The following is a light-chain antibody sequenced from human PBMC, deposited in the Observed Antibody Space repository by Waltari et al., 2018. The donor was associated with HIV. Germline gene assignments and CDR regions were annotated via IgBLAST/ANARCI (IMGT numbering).Light chain of an antibody. V-gene: IGLV6-57*01. Sequence: FMLTQPHSVSESPGKTVTISCTRSSGNIASDYVQWYQQRPGSSPTTVIYEDKHRPPGVPDRFSGSIDSSSNSASLTISGLKTEDEADYYCQSFDSTNQVFGGGTKLTVL. CDR2: EDK. J-gene: IGLJ3*02. CDR3: QSFDSTNQV. CDR1: SGNIASDY.